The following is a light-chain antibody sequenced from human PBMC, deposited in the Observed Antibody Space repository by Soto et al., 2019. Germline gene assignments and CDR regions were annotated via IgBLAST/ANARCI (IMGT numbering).Light chain of an antibody. V-gene: IGKV3-11*01. CDR2: DAS. Sequence: EIVLTQSPATLSLYPGERATLSCRASQSVGSSLAWYQQKPGQAPRLLIYDASNRATGIPARFSGSGSGTDFTLTISSLESEDFAVYYCLQRGDWPPLTFGQGTKVEIK. J-gene: IGKJ1*01. CDR3: LQRGDWPPLT. CDR1: QSVGSS.